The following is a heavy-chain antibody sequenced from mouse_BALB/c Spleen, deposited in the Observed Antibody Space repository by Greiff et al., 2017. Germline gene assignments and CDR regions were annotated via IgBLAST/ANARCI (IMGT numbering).Heavy chain of an antibody. V-gene: IGHV2-5-1*01. Sequence: VKLMESGPSLVQPSQSLSITCTVSGFSLTSYGVHWVRQSPGKGLEWLGVIWRGGSTDYNAAFMSRLSITKDNSKSQVFFKMNSLQADDTAIYYCAKGDYGGYGYYFDYWGQGTTLTVSS. J-gene: IGHJ2*01. CDR2: IWRGGST. CDR3: AKGDYGGYGYYFDY. CDR1: GFSLTSYG. D-gene: IGHD1-1*02.